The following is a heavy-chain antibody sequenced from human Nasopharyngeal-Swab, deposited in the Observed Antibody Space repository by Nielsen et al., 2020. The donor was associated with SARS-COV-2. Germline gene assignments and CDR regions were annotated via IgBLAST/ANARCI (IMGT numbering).Heavy chain of an antibody. D-gene: IGHD3-3*01. J-gene: IGHJ5*02. CDR2: IKEDGSGK. CDR1: GFTFTTYW. V-gene: IGHV3-7*03. Sequence: GGSLRLSCAASGFTFTTYWMTWVRQAPGRGLEWVANIKEDGSGKNYVGSVRGRFTISRDNAENSLYLQMNSLRAEDTAVYYCAKDIRGYYDFSPWGLGTLVTVAS. CDR3: AKDIRGYYDFSP.